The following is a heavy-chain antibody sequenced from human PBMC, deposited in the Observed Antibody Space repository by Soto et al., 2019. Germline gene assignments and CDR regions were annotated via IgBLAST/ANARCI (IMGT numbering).Heavy chain of an antibody. CDR3: ATVSTYYYYYGMDV. Sequence: GASVKVSCKVSGYTLTELSMHWVRQAPGKGLEWMGGFDPEDGETIYAQKFQGRVTMTEDTSTDTAYMELSSLRSEDTAVYYCATVSTYYYYYGMDVWGQGTTVTVSS. CDR1: GYTLTELS. J-gene: IGHJ6*02. CDR2: FDPEDGET. V-gene: IGHV1-24*01.